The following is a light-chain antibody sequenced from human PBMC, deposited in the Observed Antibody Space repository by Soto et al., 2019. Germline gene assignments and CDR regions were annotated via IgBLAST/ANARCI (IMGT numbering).Light chain of an antibody. CDR2: DVS. Sequence: QSALTQAASVSGSPGQSITISCTGTSSDVGGYNYVCWYQQHPGKAPKLIIYDVSNRPSGVSNRFSGSKSGNTASLSISGLQAEDEADYYCSSYTSSSTVVFGGGTQLTVL. V-gene: IGLV2-14*01. J-gene: IGLJ2*01. CDR1: SSDVGGYNY. CDR3: SSYTSSSTVV.